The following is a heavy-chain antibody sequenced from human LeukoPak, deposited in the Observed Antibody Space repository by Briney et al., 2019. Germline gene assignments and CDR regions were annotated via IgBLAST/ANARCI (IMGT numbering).Heavy chain of an antibody. V-gene: IGHV1-2*02. Sequence: GASVKVSCKASGYTFTGYYMHWVRQAPGQGLEWMGWINPNSGGTNYAQKFQGRVTMTRDTSISTAYMELSRLRSDDTAVYHCAREHTAGYDSSGPFDYWGQGTLVTVPS. CDR3: AREHTAGYDSSGPFDY. D-gene: IGHD3-22*01. J-gene: IGHJ4*02. CDR2: INPNSGGT. CDR1: GYTFTGYY.